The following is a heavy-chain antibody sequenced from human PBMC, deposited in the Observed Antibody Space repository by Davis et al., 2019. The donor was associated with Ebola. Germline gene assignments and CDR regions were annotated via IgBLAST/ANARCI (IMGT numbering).Heavy chain of an antibody. V-gene: IGHV1-18*01. CDR3: ARRATMVRGVIITNYGMDV. J-gene: IGHJ6*02. Sequence: AASVKVSCKASGYTFTSYGLSWVRQAPGQGLEWMGWISAYNGNTNYAQKLQGRVTMTTDTSTSTAYMELRSLRSDDTAVYYCARRATMVRGVIITNYGMDVWGQGTTVTVSS. CDR2: ISAYNGNT. CDR1: GYTFTSYG. D-gene: IGHD3-10*01.